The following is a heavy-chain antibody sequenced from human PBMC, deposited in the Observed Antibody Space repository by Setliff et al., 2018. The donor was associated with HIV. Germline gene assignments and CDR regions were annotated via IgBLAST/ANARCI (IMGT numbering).Heavy chain of an antibody. J-gene: IGHJ4*02. Sequence: LSLTCTVSGGSISSTSYYRGWIRQPPGKGLEWIGSIYNGGNTYFSPSLKSRVTISLDTSKNQISLKVTSVTAADTAVYYCARAGYNSRPYYFDYWVQGTLVTVSS. CDR3: ARAGYNSRPYYFDY. V-gene: IGHV4-39*07. CDR2: IYNGGNT. D-gene: IGHD6-13*01. CDR1: GGSISSTSYY.